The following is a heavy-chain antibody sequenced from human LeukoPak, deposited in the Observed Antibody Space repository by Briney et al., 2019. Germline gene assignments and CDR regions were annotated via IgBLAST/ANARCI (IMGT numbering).Heavy chain of an antibody. Sequence: ASVKVSCKASGYTFTSYGISWVRQAPGQGLEWMGWISAYNGNTNYAQKLQGRVTMTTDTTTGTAYMELRSLRSDDTAVYYCARDLLGAAAGTRFDYWGQGTLVTVSS. D-gene: IGHD6-13*01. CDR2: ISAYNGNT. J-gene: IGHJ4*02. V-gene: IGHV1-18*01. CDR3: ARDLLGAAAGTRFDY. CDR1: GYTFTSYG.